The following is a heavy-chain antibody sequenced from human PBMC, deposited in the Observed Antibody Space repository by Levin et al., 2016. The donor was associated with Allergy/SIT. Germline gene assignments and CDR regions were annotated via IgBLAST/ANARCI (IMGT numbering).Heavy chain of an antibody. CDR2: IIPIFGTA. D-gene: IGHD1-26*01. Sequence: SVKVSCKASGGTFSSYAISWVRQAPGQGLEWMGGIIPIFGTANYAQKFQGRVTITADESTSTAYMELSSLRSEDTAVYYCASQGPSGSHYSPFDYWGQGTLVTVSS. V-gene: IGHV1-69*13. CDR1: GGTFSSYA. CDR3: ASQGPSGSHYSPFDY. J-gene: IGHJ4*02.